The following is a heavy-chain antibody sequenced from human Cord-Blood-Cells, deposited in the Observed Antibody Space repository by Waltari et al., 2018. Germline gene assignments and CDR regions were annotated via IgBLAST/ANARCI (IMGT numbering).Heavy chain of an antibody. CDR2: IKQEGSGK. Sequence: EVQLVEYGGGLVQPGGSLRLSCVASGFTFGSYWMSWVRQAPGKGLEWVANIKQEGSGKYYVDSVKGRFTISRDNAKNSLYLQMNSLRAEDTAVYYCARVHNWGSTYYFDYWGQGTLVTVSS. CDR3: ARVHNWGSTYYFDY. V-gene: IGHV3-7*01. CDR1: GFTFGSYW. D-gene: IGHD7-27*01. J-gene: IGHJ4*02.